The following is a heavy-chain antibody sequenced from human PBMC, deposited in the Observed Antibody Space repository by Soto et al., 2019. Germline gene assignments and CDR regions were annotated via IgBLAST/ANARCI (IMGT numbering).Heavy chain of an antibody. J-gene: IGHJ6*02. CDR3: ARRYNWNYVYYYGMDV. D-gene: IGHD1-7*01. CDR2: INAGNGNT. V-gene: IGHV1-3*01. Sequence: ASLKVSCKASGYTFTSYAMHWVRQAPGQRLEWMGWINAGNGNTKYSQKFQGRVTITRDTSASTAYMELSSLRSEDTAVYYCARRYNWNYVYYYGMDVWGQGTTVTVSS. CDR1: GYTFTSYA.